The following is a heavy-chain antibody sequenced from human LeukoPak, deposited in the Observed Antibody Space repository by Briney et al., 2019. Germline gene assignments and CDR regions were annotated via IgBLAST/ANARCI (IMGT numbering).Heavy chain of an antibody. CDR2: ISSSSSYI. CDR3: ARDRSSTSSDAFDI. V-gene: IGHV3-21*01. CDR1: GFTFSSYS. Sequence: GGSLRLSCAASGFTFSSYSMNWVRQAPGKGLEWVSSISSSSSYICYADSVKGRFTISRDNAKNSLYLQMNSLRAEDTAVYYCARDRSSTSSDAFDIWGQGTMVTVSS. J-gene: IGHJ3*02. D-gene: IGHD2-2*01.